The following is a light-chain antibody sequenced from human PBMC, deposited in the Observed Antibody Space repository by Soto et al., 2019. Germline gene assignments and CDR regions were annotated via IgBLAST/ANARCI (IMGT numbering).Light chain of an antibody. Sequence: EIVLTQSPATLSLSPGERATLSCRASPSVSNYLAWYQQKPGQAPRLLIYDASNRASGIPARFSGSGSGTDFTLTISSLDPEDFAVYYCQQRSNWPPVTFGGGTKVDIK. CDR1: PSVSNY. V-gene: IGKV3-11*01. J-gene: IGKJ4*01. CDR3: QQRSNWPPVT. CDR2: DAS.